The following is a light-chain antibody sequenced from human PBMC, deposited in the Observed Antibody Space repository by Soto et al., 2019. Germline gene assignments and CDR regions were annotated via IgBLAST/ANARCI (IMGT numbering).Light chain of an antibody. J-gene: IGLJ1*01. Sequence: SVLTQPPSVSAAPGQKVTIPCSGSSSNIGGNSVSWYQQLPGTAPKLLIYDDDKRPSGIPDRFSGSKSGTSATLGITGFQTGDEADYYCGSWDSSLSAYVFATGTKVTVL. CDR1: SSNIGGNS. CDR3: GSWDSSLSAYV. CDR2: DDD. V-gene: IGLV1-51*01.